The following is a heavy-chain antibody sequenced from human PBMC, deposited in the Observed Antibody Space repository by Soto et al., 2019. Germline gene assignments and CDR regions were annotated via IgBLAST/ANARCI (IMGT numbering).Heavy chain of an antibody. CDR2: ISTYNGNT. J-gene: IGHJ6*02. D-gene: IGHD2-8*01. CDR3: ARDPYHVLMVNAPNLYGMDV. V-gene: IGHV1-18*01. CDR1: GYTFTTYD. Sequence: ASVKVSCKASGYTFTTYDMSWVRQAPGQGLEWMGRISTYNGNTNYPQSLQGRLTMTTDTSTTTAYMELRSLRSDDTAVYYCARDPYHVLMVNAPNLYGMDVWG.